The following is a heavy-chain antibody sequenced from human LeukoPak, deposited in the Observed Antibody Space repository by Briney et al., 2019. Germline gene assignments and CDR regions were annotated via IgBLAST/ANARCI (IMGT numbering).Heavy chain of an antibody. CDR2: INQDGSEK. J-gene: IGHJ6*04. CDR1: GFTFSTYW. Sequence: GGSLRLSCAASGFTFSTYWMSWVRQAPGKGLEWVANINQDGSEKYYVDSVKGRFTISRDNAKNSLYLQMNSLRAEDTAVYYCAELGITMIGGVWGKGTTVTISS. V-gene: IGHV3-7*01. CDR3: AELGITMIGGV. D-gene: IGHD3-10*02.